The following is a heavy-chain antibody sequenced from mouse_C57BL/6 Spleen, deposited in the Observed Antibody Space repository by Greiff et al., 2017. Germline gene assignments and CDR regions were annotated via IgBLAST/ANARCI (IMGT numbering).Heavy chain of an antibody. J-gene: IGHJ4*01. CDR1: GYTFTSYW. V-gene: IGHV1-72*01. Sequence: QVQLKQPGAELVKPGASVKLSCKASGYTFTSYWMHWVKQRPGRGLEWIGRIDPNSGGTKYNEKVKSKATLTVDKPSSTAYMQLSSLTSEDSAVYYCARRYGSSYEDYYAMDYWGQGTSVTVSS. CDR3: ARRYGSSYEDYYAMDY. CDR2: IDPNSGGT. D-gene: IGHD1-1*01.